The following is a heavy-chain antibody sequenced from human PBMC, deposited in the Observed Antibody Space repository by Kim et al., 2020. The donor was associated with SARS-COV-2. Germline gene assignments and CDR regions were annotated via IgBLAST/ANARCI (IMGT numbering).Heavy chain of an antibody. D-gene: IGHD6-13*01. Sequence: YYADSVKGRFTISRDNAKNSLYLQMNSLRAEDTAVYYCASSVGSSWYFDYWGQGTLVTVSS. V-gene: IGHV3-21*01. CDR3: ASSVGSSWYFDY. J-gene: IGHJ4*02.